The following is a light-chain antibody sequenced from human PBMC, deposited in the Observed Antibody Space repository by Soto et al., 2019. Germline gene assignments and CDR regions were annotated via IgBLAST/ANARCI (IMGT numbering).Light chain of an antibody. CDR1: RSVSSN. Sequence: EIVMTQSPATLSVSPGERTTLSCRASRSVSSNLAWYQQKPGQAPRLLLYGASTRATGIPARFSGSGSGTEFTLTISSLQSEDFAVYYCQQYNNWPRTFGQGTKV. CDR3: QQYNNWPRT. J-gene: IGKJ1*01. V-gene: IGKV3-15*01. CDR2: GAS.